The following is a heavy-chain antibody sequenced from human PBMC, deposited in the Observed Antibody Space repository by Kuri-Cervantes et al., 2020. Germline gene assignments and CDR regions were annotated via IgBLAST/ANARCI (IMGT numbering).Heavy chain of an antibody. V-gene: IGHV3-23*01. Sequence: GESLKISCAASGFTFSSYAMSWVRQAPGKGLEWVSAISGSGGSTYYADSVKGRFTISRDNSKNTLYLRMNSLRAEDTAVYYCATSVIMGCSSTSCSIDYWGQGTLVTVSS. J-gene: IGHJ4*02. CDR3: ATSVIMGCSSTSCSIDY. D-gene: IGHD2-2*01. CDR2: ISGSGGST. CDR1: GFTFSSYA.